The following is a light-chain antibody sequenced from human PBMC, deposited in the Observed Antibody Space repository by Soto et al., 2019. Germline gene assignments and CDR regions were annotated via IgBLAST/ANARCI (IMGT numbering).Light chain of an antibody. CDR2: DDN. J-gene: IGLJ1*01. CDR3: GSWDSSLSAYV. Sequence: QSVLTQPPSLSAAPGQKVTISCSGSISNIGGNSVSWYQQLPGSAPKLLIYDDNKRPSGIPDRFSGSKSGTSATLGITGFQTGDEADYYCGSWDSSLSAYVYGTRTKVTVL. V-gene: IGLV1-51*01. CDR1: ISNIGGNS.